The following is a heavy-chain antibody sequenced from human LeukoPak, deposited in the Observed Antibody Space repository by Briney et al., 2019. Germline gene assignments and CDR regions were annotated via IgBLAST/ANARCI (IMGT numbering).Heavy chain of an antibody. CDR3: AIGWMALCDGGSFQY. CDR1: GRRISSYP. J-gene: IGHJ4*02. V-gene: IGHV3-33*01. Sequence: PGGSLRLSCAASGRRISSYPMHWVRQSPGKGLDWVAVIWYDGSNKYYADSVKGRFTISRDNSKNMEYLQMNSVRAEDTDVDYCAIGWMALCDGGSFQYWGQRTLVTVSS. D-gene: IGHD2-21*01. CDR2: IWYDGSNK.